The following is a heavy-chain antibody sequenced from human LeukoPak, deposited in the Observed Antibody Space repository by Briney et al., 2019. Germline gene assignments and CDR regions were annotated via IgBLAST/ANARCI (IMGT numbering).Heavy chain of an antibody. CDR2: ISASGGST. CDR3: ARPYSSSWYNWYFDL. CDR1: GFTFSSSA. J-gene: IGHJ2*01. Sequence: GGSLRLSCAASGFTFSSSAMSWVRQVPGKGREWVSGISASGGSTYYADSVKGRFTISRDNSKNTLYLQMNSLRAEDTAVYYCARPYSSSWYNWYFDLWGRGTLVTVSS. V-gene: IGHV3-23*01. D-gene: IGHD6-13*01.